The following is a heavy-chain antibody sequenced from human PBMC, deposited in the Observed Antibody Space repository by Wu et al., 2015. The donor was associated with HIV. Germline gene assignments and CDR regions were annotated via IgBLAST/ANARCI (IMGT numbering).Heavy chain of an antibody. D-gene: IGHD6-19*01. CDR2: MNPRSGNT. Sequence: QVQLVQSGAXVKKPGASVKVSCKASGYTFTSYDINWVRQATGQGLEWMGWMNPRSGNTGYAQKFQGRVTMTRDTSISTANMELSSLRSEDTAVYYCARQRAYTSGWYIFDYWGQGTLVTVSS. V-gene: IGHV1-8*01. J-gene: IGHJ4*02. CDR1: GYTFTSYD. CDR3: ARQRAYTSGWYIFDY.